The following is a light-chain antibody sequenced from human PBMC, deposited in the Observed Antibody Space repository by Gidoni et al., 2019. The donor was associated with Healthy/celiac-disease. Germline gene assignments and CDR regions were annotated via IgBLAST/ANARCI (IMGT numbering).Light chain of an antibody. CDR3: QAWDSSTV. V-gene: IGLV3-1*01. CDR1: KVGDKY. Sequence: SYELTQPPSVSVSPGQTASITCSGDKVGDKYACWYQQKPGQSPVLVIYQDSKRPSGIPERFSGSNSGNTATLTISGTQAMDEADYYGQAWDSSTVFGGGTKLTVL. J-gene: IGLJ2*01. CDR2: QDS.